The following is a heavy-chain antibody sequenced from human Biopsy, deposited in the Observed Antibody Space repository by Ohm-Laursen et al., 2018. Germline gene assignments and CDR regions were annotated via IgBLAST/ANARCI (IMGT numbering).Heavy chain of an antibody. CDR1: GGSVSSNVAY. V-gene: IGHV4-39*01. Sequence: SETLSLTCTVSGGSVSSNVAYWAWIRQPPGKGLESIGSIFYSGITYYNPSLQSRVTISVDTSKNQFSLNLSSVTGADTAVYYCARHPTGFWFDPWGQGTLVTVSS. J-gene: IGHJ5*02. CDR2: IFYSGIT. CDR3: ARHPTGFWFDP.